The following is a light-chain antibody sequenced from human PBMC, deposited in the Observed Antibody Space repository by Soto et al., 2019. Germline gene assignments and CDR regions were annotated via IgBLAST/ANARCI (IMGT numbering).Light chain of an antibody. CDR3: SSYTSSSTLGV. CDR1: SSDVGGYNY. J-gene: IGLJ2*01. CDR2: DVS. Sequence: QSVLTQPASVSGSPGQSITIYCTGTSSDVGGYNYVSWYQQHPGKAPKLMIYDVSNRPSGVSNRFSGSKSGNTASLTISGLKAEDEADYYCSSYTSSSTLGVFGGGTKVTVL. V-gene: IGLV2-14*01.